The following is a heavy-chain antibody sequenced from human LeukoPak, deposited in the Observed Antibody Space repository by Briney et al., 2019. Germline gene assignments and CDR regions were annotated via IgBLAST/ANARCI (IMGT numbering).Heavy chain of an antibody. CDR1: GFFFSSYS. CDR3: ASRDVGVATYRIDY. J-gene: IGHJ4*02. CDR2: ISSSGSSI. D-gene: IGHD5-12*01. Sequence: GGSPRLSCEASGFFFSSYSMNWVRQAPGKGLEWVSYISSSGSSIYYADSVKGRFTISRDNARNSLLLQMNSLRDEDTAVYYCASRDVGVATYRIDYWGRGTLDTVSS. V-gene: IGHV3-48*02.